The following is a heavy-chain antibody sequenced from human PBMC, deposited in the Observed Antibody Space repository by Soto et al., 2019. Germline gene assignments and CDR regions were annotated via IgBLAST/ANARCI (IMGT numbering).Heavy chain of an antibody. CDR1: GFTVSSSS. CDR3: ARDDSFLGAPFHY. Sequence: EVGLVETGGGRIQPGGSLRLSCAASGFTVSSSSMSWVRQAPGKGLEWVSLIYADGATYYGDSVKGRFTISRDTSKNTLSLQMTSLRADDTAVYYCARDDSFLGAPFHYWGQGTLVTVSS. CDR2: IYADGAT. J-gene: IGHJ4*02. D-gene: IGHD3-16*01. V-gene: IGHV3-53*02.